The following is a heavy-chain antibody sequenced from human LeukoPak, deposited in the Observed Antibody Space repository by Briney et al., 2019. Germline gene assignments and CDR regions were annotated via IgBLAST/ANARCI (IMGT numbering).Heavy chain of an antibody. CDR1: GGSISTYY. J-gene: IGHJ5*02. V-gene: IGHV4-59*12. CDR2: IYSSGRT. Sequence: SETLSLTCTVSGGSISTYYWNWIRQPPGKGLEWIGYIYSSGRTSYNPSLKSRVTISVDTSKNQFSLKLSSVTAADTAVYYCARLRCGDCYPNWFDPWGQGTLVTVSS. D-gene: IGHD2-21*02. CDR3: ARLRCGDCYPNWFDP.